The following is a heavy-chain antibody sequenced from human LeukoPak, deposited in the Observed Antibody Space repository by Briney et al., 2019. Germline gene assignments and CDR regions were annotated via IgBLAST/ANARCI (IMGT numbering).Heavy chain of an antibody. CDR2: ISWNSGSI. J-gene: IGHJ4*02. CDR1: GFTFDDYA. CDR3: AKGYNYYDSTAYFDY. D-gene: IGHD3-22*01. V-gene: IGHV3-9*01. Sequence: SLRLSCAASGFTFDDYAMHWVRQAPGKGLEWVSGISWNSGSIGYADSVKGRFTISRDNAKNSLYLQMNSLRAEDTALYYCAKGYNYYDSTAYFDYWGQGTLVTVSS.